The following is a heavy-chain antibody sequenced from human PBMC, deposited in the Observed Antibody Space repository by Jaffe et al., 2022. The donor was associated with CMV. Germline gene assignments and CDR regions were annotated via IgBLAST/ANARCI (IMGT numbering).Heavy chain of an antibody. V-gene: IGHV3-21*01. Sequence: EVQLVESGGGLVKPGGSLRLSCAASGFTFSSYSMNWVRQAPGKGLEWVSSISSSSSYIYYADSVKGRFTISRDNAKNSLYLQMNSLRAEDTAVYYCARESPPGYSSGWYIRYYYYYMDVWGKGTTVTVSS. CDR1: GFTFSSYS. CDR3: ARESPPGYSSGWYIRYYYYYMDV. CDR2: ISSSSSYI. J-gene: IGHJ6*03. D-gene: IGHD6-19*01.